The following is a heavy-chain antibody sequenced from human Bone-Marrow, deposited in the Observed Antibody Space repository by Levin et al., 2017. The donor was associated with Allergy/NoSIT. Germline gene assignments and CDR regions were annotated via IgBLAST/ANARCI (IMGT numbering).Heavy chain of an antibody. V-gene: IGHV3-9*01. CDR3: AKDIWRNPRFFDFFDS. CDR1: GFIFDDYA. Sequence: PGGSLRLSCAASGFIFDDYAMHWVRKPPGKGLEWVAGITWDSFIKDYADSVKGRFTISRDNAKNSLYLQLSSLRPEDTGLYFCAKDIWRNPRFFDFFDSWGPGTLVTVSS. D-gene: IGHD3-9*01. J-gene: IGHJ4*02. CDR2: ITWDSFIK.